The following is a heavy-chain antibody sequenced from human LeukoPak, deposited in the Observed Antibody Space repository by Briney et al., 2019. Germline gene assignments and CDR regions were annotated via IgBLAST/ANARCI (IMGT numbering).Heavy chain of an antibody. CDR3: ARDLGQYYDTSDNWFDP. V-gene: IGHV3-23*01. J-gene: IGHJ5*02. Sequence: PGGTLRLSCSASGFTFTTYGMNWVRQAPGKGLEWVSGSGGSGTRTYYADSVKGRFTISRDNSKNTLYLQMNSLRAEDTAVYYCARDLGQYYDTSDNWFDPWGQGTLVTVSS. CDR1: GFTFTTYG. D-gene: IGHD3-22*01. CDR2: SGGSGTRT.